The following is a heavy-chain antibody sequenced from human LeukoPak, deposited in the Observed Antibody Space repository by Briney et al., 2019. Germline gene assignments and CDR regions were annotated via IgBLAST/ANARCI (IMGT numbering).Heavy chain of an antibody. CDR3: ARFTMVRGVTRELDY. D-gene: IGHD3-10*01. CDR2: IYTSGST. V-gene: IGHV4-61*02. CDR1: GGSISSGSYY. Sequence: SQTLSLTCTVSGGSISSGSYYWSWIRQPAGKGLEWIGRIYTSGSTNYNPSLKSRVTISVDTSKNQFSLKLSSVTAADTAVYYCARFTMVRGVTRELDYWGQGTLVTVSS. J-gene: IGHJ4*02.